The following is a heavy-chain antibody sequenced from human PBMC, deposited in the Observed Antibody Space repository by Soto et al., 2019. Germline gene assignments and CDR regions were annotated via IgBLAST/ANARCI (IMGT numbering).Heavy chain of an antibody. D-gene: IGHD3-22*01. V-gene: IGHV3-21*01. CDR3: ARDVTSSTYYYLSPGGFDP. CDR1: GFTFSSYS. CDR2: INSSSSYI. J-gene: IGHJ5*02. Sequence: EVPLVESGGGLVKPGGSLRLSCAASGFTFSSYSMNWVRQAPGKGLEWVSSINSSSSYIYYADSVKGRFTISRDNAKNSLYLQMNSLRAEDTAVYYCARDVTSSTYYYLSPGGFDPWGQGTLVTVSS.